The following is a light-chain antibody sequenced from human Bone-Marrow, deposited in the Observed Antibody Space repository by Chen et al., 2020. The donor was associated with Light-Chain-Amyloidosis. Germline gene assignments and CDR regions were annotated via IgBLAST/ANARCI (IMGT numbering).Light chain of an antibody. CDR3: SSYTITNTLV. J-gene: IGLJ1*01. CDR1: SSDVGGDNH. CDR2: EVT. Sequence: QSALTQPASVSGSPGQSLTISCTGTSSDVGGDNHVSWYQQHPDQAPKLMIYEVTNRPSWVPDRCSCSKSDNTASLTISGLQTEDEADYFCSSYTITNTLVFGSGTRVTVL. V-gene: IGLV2-14*01.